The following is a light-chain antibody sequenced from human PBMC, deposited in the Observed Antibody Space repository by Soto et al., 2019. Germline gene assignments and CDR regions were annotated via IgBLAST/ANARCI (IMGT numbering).Light chain of an antibody. CDR1: QFVSSR. V-gene: IGKV3-15*01. CDR3: QQYNSWLWT. CDR2: GAS. Sequence: DIVVTQSPATLSASPGERVTLSCRASQFVSSRLAWYQQRPGQVPRLLIYGASTRATGIPARFSGSGSGTEFTLIISSLQSEDSAVYYCQQYNSWLWTFGQGTKV. J-gene: IGKJ1*01.